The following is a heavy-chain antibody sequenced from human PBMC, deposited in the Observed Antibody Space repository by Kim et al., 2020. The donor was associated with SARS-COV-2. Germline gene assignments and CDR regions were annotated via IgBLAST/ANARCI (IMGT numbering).Heavy chain of an antibody. D-gene: IGHD3-10*01. CDR3: ASGSYGSGSYAAFDY. Sequence: GGSLRLSCAASGFTFSSYGMHWVRQAPGKGLEWVAVISYDGSNKYYADSVKGRFTISRDNSKNTLYLQMNSLRAEDTAVYYCASGSYGSGSYAAFDYWG. CDR1: GFTFSSYG. V-gene: IGHV3-33*05. J-gene: IGHJ4*01. CDR2: ISYDGSNK.